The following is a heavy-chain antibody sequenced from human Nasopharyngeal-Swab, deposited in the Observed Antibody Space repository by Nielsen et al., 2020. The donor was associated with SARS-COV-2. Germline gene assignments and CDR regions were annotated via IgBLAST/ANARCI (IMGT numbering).Heavy chain of an antibody. CDR2: IYHSGST. J-gene: IGHJ3*02. D-gene: IGHD3-3*01. CDR3: SGDFWSGYPDAFDI. V-gene: IGHV4-4*02. Sequence: WIRRPPGKGLEWIGEIYHSGSTNYNPSLKSRVTISVDKSKNQFSLKLSSVTAADTAVYYCSGDFWSGYPDAFDIWGQGTMVTVSS.